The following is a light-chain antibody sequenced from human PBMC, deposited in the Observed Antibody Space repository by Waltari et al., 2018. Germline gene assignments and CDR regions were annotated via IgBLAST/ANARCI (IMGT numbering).Light chain of an antibody. Sequence: DIQMTQSPSSLSASVGDRVTITCRASQSINTYLNWYQQKPGKAPKLLIYGASSLHSGVPSRFSGSGSGTDFTLSINSLQPEDFATYFCQQSNINPYTFGQGTNLEIK. V-gene: IGKV1-39*01. CDR1: QSINTY. J-gene: IGKJ2*01. CDR3: QQSNINPYT. CDR2: GAS.